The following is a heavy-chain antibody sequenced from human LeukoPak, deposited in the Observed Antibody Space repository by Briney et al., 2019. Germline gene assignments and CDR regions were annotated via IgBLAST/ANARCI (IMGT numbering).Heavy chain of an antibody. CDR2: INHSGST. CDR3: ARGTTVVFNFGY. D-gene: IGHD4-23*01. V-gene: IGHV4-34*01. Sequence: SETLSLTCAVYGGSFSGYYWSWIRQPPGKGLEWIGEINHSGSTNYNPSLKSRVTISVDTSKNQFSLKLSSVTAADTAVYYCARGTTVVFNFGYWGQGTLVTVSS. CDR1: GGSFSGYY. J-gene: IGHJ4*02.